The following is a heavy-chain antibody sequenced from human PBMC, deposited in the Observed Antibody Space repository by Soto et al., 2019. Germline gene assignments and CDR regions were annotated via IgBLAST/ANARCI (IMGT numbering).Heavy chain of an antibody. D-gene: IGHD3-3*01. CDR2: IIPILGIA. CDR1: GGTFSSYT. CDR3: ATTNTAIFGVVNNLDY. Sequence: SVKVSCKASGGTFSSYTISWVRQAPGQGLEWMGRIIPILGIANYAQKFQGRVTITADKSTSTAYMELSSLRSEDTAVYYCATTNTAIFGVVNNLDYCGQGTLVTSPQ. J-gene: IGHJ4*02. V-gene: IGHV1-69*02.